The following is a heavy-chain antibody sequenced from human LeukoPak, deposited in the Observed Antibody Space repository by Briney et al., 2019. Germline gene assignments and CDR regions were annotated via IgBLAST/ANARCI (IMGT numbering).Heavy chain of an antibody. Sequence: GGSLRLSCAVSGFTFSSYWMSWVRQAPGKGLEWVANIKQDGSETYYVDSVRGRFTISRDNAKNSLYLQMNSLRVEDTAVYYCCSTNTFDYWGRGTLVTVSS. CDR2: IKQDGSET. D-gene: IGHD2-2*01. V-gene: IGHV3-7*01. CDR1: GFTFSSYW. J-gene: IGHJ4*02. CDR3: CSTNTFDY.